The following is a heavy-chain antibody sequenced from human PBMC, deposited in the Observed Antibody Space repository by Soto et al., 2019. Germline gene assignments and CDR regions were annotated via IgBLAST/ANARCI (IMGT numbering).Heavy chain of an antibody. V-gene: IGHV3-30*18. CDR1: GFTFSSYD. D-gene: IGHD2-15*01. Sequence: QVQLVESGGGVVQPGRSLRLSCAASGFTFSSYDMHWVRQAPGKGLEWVAVISYDGSNKYYADSVKGRFTISRDNSKNTLYLQMNSMRAEDTAVQYCEKESGVTGGKKDYWGQGTLVTVSS. CDR3: EKESGVTGGKKDY. CDR2: ISYDGSNK. J-gene: IGHJ4*02.